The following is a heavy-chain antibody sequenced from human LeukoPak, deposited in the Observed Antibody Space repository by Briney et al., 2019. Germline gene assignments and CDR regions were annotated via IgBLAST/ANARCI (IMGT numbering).Heavy chain of an antibody. J-gene: IGHJ6*03. V-gene: IGHV3-30*02. D-gene: IGHD3-10*01. CDR3: TRAGGLVRGVHYYYYMDV. Sequence: GSLSPSCAASGFTFSTYGMHWVRQAPGKGLEWVAFIRYDGSDKYYADSVKGRFTISRDNSKNTLSLQMNSLRPEDTAVYYCTRAGGLVRGVHYYYYMDVWGKGSTVTISS. CDR1: GFTFSTYG. CDR2: IRYDGSDK.